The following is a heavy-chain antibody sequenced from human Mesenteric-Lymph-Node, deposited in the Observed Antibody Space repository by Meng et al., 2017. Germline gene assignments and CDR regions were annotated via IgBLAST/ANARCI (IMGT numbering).Heavy chain of an antibody. V-gene: IGHV4-4*02. D-gene: IGHD3-16*01. J-gene: IGHJ5*02. Sequence: VKWQESGPGLGKPSGTLFLTCGVFVGSISSSHSHWWSWVRQPPGKGLEWIGEIHHSGNSNYKSSFKGRVSMSVDKSKNQFSLRLTSVTAADTAVYYCVRGSDYVWGTWGQGTLVTVSS. CDR3: VRGSDYVWGT. CDR1: VGSISSSHSHW. CDR2: IHHSGNS.